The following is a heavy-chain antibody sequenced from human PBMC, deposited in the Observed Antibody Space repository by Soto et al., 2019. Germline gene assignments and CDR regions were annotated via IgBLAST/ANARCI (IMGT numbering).Heavy chain of an antibody. Sequence: HLQLQESGPGLVKPPETLSLTCTVSGGSINGASYYWDWIRQSPGKGLEWIGNIHYSGNTYYNPSLKSRVTISVDTSKNQFSLRLSSVTAADTAVYYCASGTLVAGPFDALDIWGQGTMVTVSS. CDR2: IHYSGNT. J-gene: IGHJ3*02. D-gene: IGHD6-19*01. CDR1: GGSINGASYY. CDR3: ASGTLVAGPFDALDI. V-gene: IGHV4-39*01.